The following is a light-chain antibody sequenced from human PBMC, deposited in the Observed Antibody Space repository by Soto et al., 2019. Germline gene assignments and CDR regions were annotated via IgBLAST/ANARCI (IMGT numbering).Light chain of an antibody. V-gene: IGKV1-39*01. CDR1: QRITLY. J-gene: IGKJ1*01. Sequence: DIQMTQSPSSLSASVGDRVTITCRASQRITLYLNWYQHKSGRGPKLLISSTSNLQSGVPPRFTASGSGTDFSPTITSLHSEDFATYYCQQSASIPLWFGQGTKVEVK. CDR2: STS. CDR3: QQSASIPLW.